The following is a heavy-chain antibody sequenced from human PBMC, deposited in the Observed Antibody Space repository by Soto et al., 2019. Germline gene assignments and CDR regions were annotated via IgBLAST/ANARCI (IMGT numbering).Heavy chain of an antibody. J-gene: IGHJ4*02. CDR1: GGSFSGYY. Sequence: SETLSLTCAVYGGSFSGYYWSWIRQPPGKGLEWIGEINHSGSTNYNPSLKSRVTISVDTSKNQFSLKLSSVTAADTAVYYCARGSGIAAAGIFDDWGQGTLVTVSS. D-gene: IGHD6-13*01. CDR2: INHSGST. V-gene: IGHV4-34*01. CDR3: ARGSGIAAAGIFDD.